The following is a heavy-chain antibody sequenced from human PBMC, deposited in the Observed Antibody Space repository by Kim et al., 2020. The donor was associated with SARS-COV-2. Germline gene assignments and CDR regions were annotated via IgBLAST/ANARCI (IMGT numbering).Heavy chain of an antibody. D-gene: IGHD6-13*01. J-gene: IGHJ4*02. V-gene: IGHV3-11*01. Sequence: ADTVKGRSTISRDNTKNDLYLQMNSLRAEDTAVYYWARADIAAAGTFFDYWGQGTLVTVSS. CDR3: ARADIAAAGTFFDY.